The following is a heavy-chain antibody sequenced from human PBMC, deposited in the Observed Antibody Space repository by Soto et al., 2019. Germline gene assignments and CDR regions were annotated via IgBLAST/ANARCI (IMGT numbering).Heavy chain of an antibody. CDR1: GGSFSDYY. CDR3: GRRGPLFDH. V-gene: IGHV4-34*01. CDR2: INYSGRT. J-gene: IGHJ4*02. Sequence: PSETLSLTCAVHGGSFSDYYWSWIRQPPGKGLEWIGEINYSGRTNYNPSLKSRVTISVDTSKNQFSLKLSSMTAADTAVYYCGRRGPLFDHWGQGISVTFPS.